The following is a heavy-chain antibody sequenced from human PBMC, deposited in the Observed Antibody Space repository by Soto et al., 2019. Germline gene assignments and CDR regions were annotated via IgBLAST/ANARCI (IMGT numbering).Heavy chain of an antibody. D-gene: IGHD6-19*01. J-gene: IGHJ4*02. CDR2: ISHDGSNK. Sequence: PGGSLRLSCAASGFTFSSFDMHWVRQAPGKGLEWVAVISHDGSNKYYKDSVKGRFTISRDNSKNTLYVQMNSLRAEDTAVYYCAKDRSSGWPYYFDYWGQGTLVTVSS. V-gene: IGHV3-30-3*01. CDR3: AKDRSSGWPYYFDY. CDR1: GFTFSSFD.